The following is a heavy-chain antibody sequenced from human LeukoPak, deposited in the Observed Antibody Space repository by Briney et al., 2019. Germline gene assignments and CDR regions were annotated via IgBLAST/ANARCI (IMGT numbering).Heavy chain of an antibody. D-gene: IGHD3-16*01. J-gene: IGHJ4*02. V-gene: IGHV4-30-2*01. CDR3: AREFGGVFDY. Sequence: SQTLSLTCAVSGGSISSGGYSWSWIRQPPGKGLEWIGYIYHSGSTYYNLSLKSRVTISVDRSKNQFSLKLSSVTAADTAVYYCAREFGGVFDYWGQGTLVTVSS. CDR1: GGSISSGGYS. CDR2: IYHSGST.